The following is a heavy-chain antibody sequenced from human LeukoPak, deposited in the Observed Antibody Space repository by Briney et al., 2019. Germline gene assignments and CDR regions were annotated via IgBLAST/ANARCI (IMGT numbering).Heavy chain of an antibody. J-gene: IGHJ5*02. CDR1: GGSISSSSYY. CDR3: ARDGVAMPFDP. D-gene: IGHD3-3*01. CDR2: IYYSGST. V-gene: IGHV4-39*07. Sequence: PSETLSLTCTVSGGSISSSSYYWGWIRQPPGKGLEWIGSIYYSGSTYHNPSLKSRVTISVDTSKNQFSLKLSSVTAADTAVYYCARDGVAMPFDPWGQGTLVTVSS.